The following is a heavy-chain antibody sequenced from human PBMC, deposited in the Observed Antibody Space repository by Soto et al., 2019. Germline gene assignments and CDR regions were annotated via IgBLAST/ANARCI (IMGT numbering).Heavy chain of an antibody. CDR3: ARGRITGTTFWGSLVFDY. Sequence: PSETLSLTCAVYGGSFSGYYWSWIRQPPGKGLEWIGEINHSGSTNYNPSLKSRVTISVDTSKNQFSLKLSSVTAADTAVYYCARGRITGTTFWGSLVFDYWGQGNLVTVSS. V-gene: IGHV4-34*01. CDR2: INHSGST. J-gene: IGHJ4*02. D-gene: IGHD1-7*01. CDR1: GGSFSGYY.